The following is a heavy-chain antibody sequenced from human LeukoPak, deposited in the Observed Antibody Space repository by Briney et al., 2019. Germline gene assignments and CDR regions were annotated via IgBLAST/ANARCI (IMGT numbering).Heavy chain of an antibody. Sequence: PGGSLRLSCAASGFTFSSYAMSWVRQAPGKGLEWVSAISGSGGSTYYADSVKGRFTISRDNSKNTLYLQMNSLRAEDTAVYYCAKDMFLTLTAMVTSFDYWGQGTLVTVSS. CDR3: AKDMFLTLTAMVTSFDY. CDR1: GFTFSSYA. V-gene: IGHV3-23*01. D-gene: IGHD5-18*01. CDR2: ISGSGGST. J-gene: IGHJ4*02.